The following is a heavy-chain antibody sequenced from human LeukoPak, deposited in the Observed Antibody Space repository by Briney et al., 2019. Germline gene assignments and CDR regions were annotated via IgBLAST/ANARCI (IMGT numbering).Heavy chain of an antibody. Sequence: PGESLRLSCAASGFTFTTYWMSWVRQLPGKGLEWVAFIWYDGSNKYYADSVKGRFTISRDNYKNMLYLQMNSLRAEDTAVYYCAKGPVGSNSLDYWGQGTLVTVSS. CDR2: IWYDGSNK. D-gene: IGHD2-15*01. CDR1: GFTFTTYW. V-gene: IGHV3-30*02. J-gene: IGHJ4*02. CDR3: AKGPVGSNSLDY.